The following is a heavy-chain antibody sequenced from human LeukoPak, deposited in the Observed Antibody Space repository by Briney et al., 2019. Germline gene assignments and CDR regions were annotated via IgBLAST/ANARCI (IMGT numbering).Heavy chain of an antibody. J-gene: IGHJ3*02. CDR1: GGSFSDYY. CDR2: INHRGST. D-gene: IGHD6-13*01. Sequence: SETLSLTCAVYGGSFSDYYWTWIRQRPGKGLEWIGEINHRGSTHYNPSLKRRVTISVDTSKKQFSLKLSSVTAADTAVYYCATYSTSFDIWGQGTVVTVSS. CDR3: ATYSTSFDI. V-gene: IGHV4-34*01.